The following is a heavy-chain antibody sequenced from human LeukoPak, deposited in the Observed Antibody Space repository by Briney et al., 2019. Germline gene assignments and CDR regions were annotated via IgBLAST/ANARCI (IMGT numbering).Heavy chain of an antibody. Sequence: SETLSLTCTVSGGSISSYYWSWIRQPPGKGLEWIGYVYYSGSTNYNPSLKSRVTISVDTSKNQFSLKLSSVTAADTAVYYCARAFTVTVDYWGQGTLVTVSS. D-gene: IGHD4-17*01. CDR1: GGSISSYY. CDR3: ARAFTVTVDY. CDR2: VYYSGST. J-gene: IGHJ4*02. V-gene: IGHV4-59*01.